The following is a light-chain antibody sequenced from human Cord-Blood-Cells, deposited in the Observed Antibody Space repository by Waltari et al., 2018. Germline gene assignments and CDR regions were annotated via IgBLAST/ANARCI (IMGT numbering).Light chain of an antibody. V-gene: IGKV3-20*01. CDR2: GAA. J-gene: IGKJ1*01. CDR1: QSVSSSY. CDR3: QQYGSSPRT. Sequence: EIVLTQSPGTLSLSPGERATLSCRASQSVSSSYLAWYQQKPGQAPRLLISGAASRATGIADMFSGRRSGTDFTLTISRLEPEDFAVYYCQQYGSSPRTFGQGTKVEIK.